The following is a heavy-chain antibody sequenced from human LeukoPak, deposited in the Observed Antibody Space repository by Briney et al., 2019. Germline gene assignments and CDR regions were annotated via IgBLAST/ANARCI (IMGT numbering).Heavy chain of an antibody. V-gene: IGHV3-21*01. CDR2: ISSSSSYI. CDR3: ARSSRGYDY. CDR1: GFTFSSYS. D-gene: IGHD3-22*01. Sequence: GGSLRLSCAASGFTFSSYSMNWVCQAPGKGLEWVSSISSSSSYIYYADSVKGRLTISRDNAKNSLYLQMNSPRAEDTAVYYCARSSRGYDYWGQGTLVTVSS. J-gene: IGHJ4*02.